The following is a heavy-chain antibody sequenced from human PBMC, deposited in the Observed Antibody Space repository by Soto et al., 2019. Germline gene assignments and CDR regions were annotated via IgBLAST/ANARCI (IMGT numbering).Heavy chain of an antibody. Sequence: GGSLRLSCAPSGFTFSRYWMHWVRQAPGKGLVWVSRINSDGSSTNYADSVKGRFTISRDNAKNTLYLQMNSLRAEDTAVYYCALKHSSSWAYYYYYMDVWGKGTTVTVSS. J-gene: IGHJ6*03. CDR2: INSDGSST. CDR3: ALKHSSSWAYYYYYMDV. D-gene: IGHD6-13*01. V-gene: IGHV3-74*01. CDR1: GFTFSRYW.